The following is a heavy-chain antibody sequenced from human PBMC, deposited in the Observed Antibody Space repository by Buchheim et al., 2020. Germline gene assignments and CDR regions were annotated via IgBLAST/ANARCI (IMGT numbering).Heavy chain of an antibody. J-gene: IGHJ4*02. D-gene: IGHD6-13*01. CDR2: ISNDGSNK. CDR3: AKDRSSSWDFDY. Sequence: QVQLVESGGGVVQPGRSLRLSCAASGFTFSSYGMHWVRQAPGKGLEWVAVISNDGSNKYYADSVKGRFTISRDNSKNTLYLQINSLRAEDTAVYYCAKDRSSSWDFDYWGQGAL. CDR1: GFTFSSYG. V-gene: IGHV3-30*18.